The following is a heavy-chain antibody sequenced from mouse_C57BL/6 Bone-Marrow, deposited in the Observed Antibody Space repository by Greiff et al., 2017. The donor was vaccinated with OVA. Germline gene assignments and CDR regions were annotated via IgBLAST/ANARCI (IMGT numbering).Heavy chain of an antibody. CDR3: CPPTVVATDY. CDR1: GYTFTNYW. Sequence: VQLQQSGAELVRPGTSVKMSCKASGYTFTNYWIGWAKQRPGHGLEWIGDIYPGGGYTNYNEKFKGKATLTADKSSSTAYMQFSSLTSEDSAIYYLCPPTVVATDYWGQGTTLTVSS. CDR2: IYPGGGYT. J-gene: IGHJ2*01. V-gene: IGHV1-63*01. D-gene: IGHD1-1*01.